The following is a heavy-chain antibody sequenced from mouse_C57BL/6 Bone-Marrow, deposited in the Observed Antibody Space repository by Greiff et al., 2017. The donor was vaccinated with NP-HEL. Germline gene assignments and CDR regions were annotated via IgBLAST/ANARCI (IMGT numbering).Heavy chain of an antibody. Sequence: EVKLVESGGDLVKPGGSLKLSCAASGFTFSSYGMSWVRQTPDKRLEWVATISSGGSYTYYPDSVKGRFTISRDNAKNTLYLQMSSLKSEDTAMYYCARGVYYGSSGWYFDVWGTGTTVTVSS. J-gene: IGHJ1*03. CDR2: ISSGGSYT. D-gene: IGHD1-1*01. CDR3: ARGVYYGSSGWYFDV. V-gene: IGHV5-6*01. CDR1: GFTFSSYG.